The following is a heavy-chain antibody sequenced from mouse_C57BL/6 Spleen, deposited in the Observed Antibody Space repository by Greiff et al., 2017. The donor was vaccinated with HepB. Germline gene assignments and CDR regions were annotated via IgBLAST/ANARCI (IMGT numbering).Heavy chain of an antibody. Sequence: EVKLMESGGGLVQPGGSLSLSCAASGFTFTDYYMSWVRQPPGKALEWLGFIRNKANGYTTEYSASVKGRFTISRDNSQSILYLQMNALRAEDSATYYCASHYYYGSSSYWYFDVWGTGTTVTVSS. CDR2: IRNKANGYTT. J-gene: IGHJ1*03. V-gene: IGHV7-3*01. CDR3: ASHYYYGSSSYWYFDV. D-gene: IGHD1-1*01. CDR1: GFTFTDYY.